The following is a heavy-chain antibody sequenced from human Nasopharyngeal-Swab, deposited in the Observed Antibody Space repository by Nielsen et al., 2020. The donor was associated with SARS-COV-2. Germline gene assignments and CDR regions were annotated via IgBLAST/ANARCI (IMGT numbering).Heavy chain of an antibody. CDR1: GGSISSGGYS. CDR2: IYHSGST. V-gene: IGHV4-30-2*01. Sequence: SETLSLTCAVSGGSISSGGYSWSWIRQPPGKGLEWIGYIYHSGSTYYNPSLKSRVTISVDRSKNQFSLKLSSVTAADTAVYYCARDFSGFPVSDYYYGMDVWGQGTTVTVSS. D-gene: IGHD3-10*01. CDR3: ARDFSGFPVSDYYYGMDV. J-gene: IGHJ6*02.